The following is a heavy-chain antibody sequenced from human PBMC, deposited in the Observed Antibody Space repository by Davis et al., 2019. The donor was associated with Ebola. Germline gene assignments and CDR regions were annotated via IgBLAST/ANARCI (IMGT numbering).Heavy chain of an antibody. CDR3: AHLGPQRYCSRGGCHGYLDY. J-gene: IGHJ4*02. CDR2: ISAYNGNT. Sequence: SVTVPCKASGYTFTSYGISWVRQAPGQGLEWMGWISAYNGNTNYAQKLQGRVTMTTDTSTRTAYMELNGLRSEDTAVYYCAHLGPQRYCSRGGCHGYLDYWGQGTLVTVSS. CDR1: GYTFTSYG. V-gene: IGHV1-18*01. D-gene: IGHD2-15*01.